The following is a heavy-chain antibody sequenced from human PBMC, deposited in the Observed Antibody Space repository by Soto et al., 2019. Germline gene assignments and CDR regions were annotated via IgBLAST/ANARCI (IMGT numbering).Heavy chain of an antibody. Sequence: EVQLLESGGGLVQPGGSLRLSCAASGFTFSNYAMSWVRQAPGKGLEWVSTLSGSGGSTYYADSVKGRFTISRDNSKNTLYLQMNSLRAEDTAVYYSAKDTVPVATPWFDPWGQGTLVTVSS. CDR1: GFTFSNYA. CDR3: AKDTVPVATPWFDP. V-gene: IGHV3-23*01. D-gene: IGHD2-2*01. J-gene: IGHJ5*02. CDR2: LSGSGGST.